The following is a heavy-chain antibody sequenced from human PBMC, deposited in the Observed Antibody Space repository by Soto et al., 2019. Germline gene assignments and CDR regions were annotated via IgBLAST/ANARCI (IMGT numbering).Heavy chain of an antibody. Sequence: GGSLRLSCTASGFTFGDYAMSWFRQAPGKGLEWVGFIRSKAYGGTTEYAASVKGRFTISRDDSKSIAYLQMNSLKTEDTAVYYCTRDHYRQQLLPFYYYYGMDVWGQGTTVTVSS. CDR1: GFTFGDYA. CDR2: IRSKAYGGTT. CDR3: TRDHYRQQLLPFYYYYGMDV. D-gene: IGHD6-13*01. J-gene: IGHJ6*02. V-gene: IGHV3-49*03.